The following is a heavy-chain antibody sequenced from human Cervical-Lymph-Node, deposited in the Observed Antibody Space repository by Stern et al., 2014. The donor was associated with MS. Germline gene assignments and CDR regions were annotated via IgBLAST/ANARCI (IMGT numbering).Heavy chain of an antibody. Sequence: VQLVESGGGLIQPGGSLRLSCAASGFTVSNNFMSWVRQAPGKGLEWVSLIYSGGTTQYADSVKGRFTISRDNSKNTLYLQMNSLRAEDMAVYYCATRMTTVPNWGQGVLVTVSS. D-gene: IGHD4-17*01. CDR2: IYSGGTT. V-gene: IGHV3-53*01. CDR3: ATRMTTVPN. J-gene: IGHJ4*02. CDR1: GFTVSNNF.